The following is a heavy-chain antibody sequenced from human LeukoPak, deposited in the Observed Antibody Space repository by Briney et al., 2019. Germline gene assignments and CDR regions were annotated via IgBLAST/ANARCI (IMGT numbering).Heavy chain of an antibody. J-gene: IGHJ5*02. D-gene: IGHD2-15*01. CDR2: IYYSGST. Sequence: PSETLSLTCTVSGGSISSYYWSWIRQPPGKGLEWIGYIYYSGSTNYNPSLKSRVTISVDTSKNQFSLKLSSVTAADTAVYYCAREGVFQAGFDHWGQGTLVTVSS. CDR3: AREGVFQAGFDH. V-gene: IGHV4-59*01. CDR1: GGSISSYY.